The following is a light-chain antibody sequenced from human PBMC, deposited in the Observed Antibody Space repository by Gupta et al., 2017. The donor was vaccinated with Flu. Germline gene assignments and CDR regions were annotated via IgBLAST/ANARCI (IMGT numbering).Light chain of an antibody. Sequence: VDRVTITCRASQSIDTHLNWYQQIPGKAPRLLIYAASSLQSAVPSRFSGSGSGTDFTLTITSLQPEDFATYYCQQSYATPFSFGPGTKVHIK. V-gene: IGKV1-39*01. CDR1: QSIDTH. CDR3: QQSYATPFS. J-gene: IGKJ3*01. CDR2: AAS.